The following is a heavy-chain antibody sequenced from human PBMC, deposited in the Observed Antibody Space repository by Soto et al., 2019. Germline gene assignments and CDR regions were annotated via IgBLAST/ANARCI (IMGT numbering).Heavy chain of an antibody. CDR2: IFSDDEY. CDR1: GFSLSNPKMG. V-gene: IGHV2-26*01. D-gene: IGHD2-2*01. J-gene: IGHJ5*02. CDR3: ARIMRDAVGEPDAVCYFDP. Sequence: SGPTLVNPTETLTLTCTVSGFSLSNPKMGVSWIRQPPGKAPEWLAHIFSDDEYSYSTSLKSRLIISKDTSKSQVVLTMTNMDPVDSATFYCARIMRDAVGEPDAVCYFDPWGQGTQVTVSS.